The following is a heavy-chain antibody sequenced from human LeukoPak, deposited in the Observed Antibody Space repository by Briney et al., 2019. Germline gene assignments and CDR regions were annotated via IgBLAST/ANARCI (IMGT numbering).Heavy chain of an antibody. CDR2: ISGSGGST. CDR1: GFTFSSYA. J-gene: IGHJ4*02. D-gene: IGHD3-22*01. V-gene: IGHV3-23*01. CDR3: AKVDNYYYDSSGHTDY. Sequence: GGSLRLSYAASGFTFSSYAMSWVRQAPGKGLEWVSAISGSGGSTYYADSVKGRFTISRDNSKNTLYLQMNSLRAEDTAVYYCAKVDNYYYDSSGHTDYWGQGTLVTVSS.